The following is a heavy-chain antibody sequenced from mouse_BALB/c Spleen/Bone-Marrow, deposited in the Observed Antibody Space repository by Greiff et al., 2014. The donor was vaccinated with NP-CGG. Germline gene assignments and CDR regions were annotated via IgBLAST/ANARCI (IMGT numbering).Heavy chain of an antibody. V-gene: IGHV1-87*01. D-gene: IGHD2-3*01. Sequence: QVQLQQSGAELARPGASVKLSCKASGYTFTSYWMQWVKQGPGQGLEWIGAIYPGDGDTRYTQKFKGKATLTADKSSSTAYMQLSSLASEDSAVYYCARWRYYFDYWGQGTTLTVSS. CDR2: IYPGDGDT. J-gene: IGHJ2*01. CDR3: ARWRYYFDY. CDR1: GYTFTSYW.